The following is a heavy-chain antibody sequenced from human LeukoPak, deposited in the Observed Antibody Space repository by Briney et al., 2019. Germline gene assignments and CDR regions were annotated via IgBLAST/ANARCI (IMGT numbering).Heavy chain of an antibody. V-gene: IGHV1-3*01. J-gene: IGHJ6*02. D-gene: IGHD2-2*01. CDR2: INAGNGNT. Sequence: ASVKVSCKASGYTFTSYAMHWVRQAPGQRLEWMGWINAGNGNTKYSQKFQGRVTITRDTSASTAYMELSSLRSEDTAVYYCASGAYCSSTSCEGYYGMDVWGQGTTVTVSS. CDR1: GYTFTSYA. CDR3: ASGAYCSSTSCEGYYGMDV.